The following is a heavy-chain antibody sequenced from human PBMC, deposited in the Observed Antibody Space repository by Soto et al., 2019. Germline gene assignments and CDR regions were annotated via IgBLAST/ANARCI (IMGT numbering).Heavy chain of an antibody. CDR3: AREGLLLLPDY. D-gene: IGHD3-22*01. CDR2: ISPYSGKT. Sequence: ASVKVSCKTSGYTFTNNDVCWVRQTPGQGLEWMGWISPYSGKTNYARKFQGRVTMTADTSTSTVYMELGSLTSDDTAVYYCAREGLLLLPDYWGQGTLVTVSS. J-gene: IGHJ4*02. CDR1: GYTFTNND. V-gene: IGHV1-18*01.